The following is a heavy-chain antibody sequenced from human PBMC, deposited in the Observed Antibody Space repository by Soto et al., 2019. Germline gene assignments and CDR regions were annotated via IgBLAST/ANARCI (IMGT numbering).Heavy chain of an antibody. V-gene: IGHV4-31*03. Sequence: SETLSLTCTVSGGSISSGGYYWSWIRQHPGKGLEWIGYIYYSGSTYYNPSLKSRVTISVDTSKNQFSLKLSSVTAADTAVYYCARPYYDSSGYRGPGAFDILGQGTMVTVS. J-gene: IGHJ3*02. CDR2: IYYSGST. CDR3: ARPYYDSSGYRGPGAFDI. D-gene: IGHD3-22*01. CDR1: GGSISSGGYY.